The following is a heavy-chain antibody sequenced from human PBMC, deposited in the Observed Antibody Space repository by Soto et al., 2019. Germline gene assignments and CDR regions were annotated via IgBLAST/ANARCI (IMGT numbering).Heavy chain of an antibody. J-gene: IGHJ4*02. Sequence: PGGSLRLSCAASGFTFDDYGMSWVRQAPGKGLEWVSGINWNGGSTGYADSVKGRFTISRDNSKNMLYLQMNNLRADDTAVYYCARAVGPFDYWGQGTLVTVSS. CDR1: GFTFDDYG. CDR3: ARAVGPFDY. V-gene: IGHV3-20*04. CDR2: INWNGGST.